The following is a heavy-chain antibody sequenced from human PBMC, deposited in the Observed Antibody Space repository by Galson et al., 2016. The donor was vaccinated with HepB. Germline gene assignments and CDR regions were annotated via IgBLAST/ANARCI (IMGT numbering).Heavy chain of an antibody. Sequence: SLRLSCAASGFYFSDYSMNWVRQAPGKGLEWLSYISANSDSTYYADSVKDRFTISRDNAKNSLYLQMNSLRVEDTAVYYCAREGKGGFDIWGQGTMVTVSS. D-gene: IGHD2-15*01. CDR2: ISANSDST. V-gene: IGHV3-48*01. J-gene: IGHJ3*02. CDR1: GFYFSDYS. CDR3: AREGKGGFDI.